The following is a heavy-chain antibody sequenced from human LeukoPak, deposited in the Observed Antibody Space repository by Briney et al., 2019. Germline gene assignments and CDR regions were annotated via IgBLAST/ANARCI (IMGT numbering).Heavy chain of an antibody. V-gene: IGHV4-34*01. Sequence: SETLSLTCAVYGGSFSGYYWSWIRQPPGKGLEWIGEINHSGSTNYNPSLKSRVTISVDTSKNQFSLKLSSVTAADTAVHYCARGVYYDSSGYYAAFDIWGQGTMVTVSS. D-gene: IGHD3-22*01. CDR3: ARGVYYDSSGYYAAFDI. CDR1: GGSFSGYY. J-gene: IGHJ3*02. CDR2: INHSGST.